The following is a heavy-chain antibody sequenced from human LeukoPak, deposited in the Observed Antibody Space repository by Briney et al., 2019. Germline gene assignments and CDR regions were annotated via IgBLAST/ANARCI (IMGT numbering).Heavy chain of an antibody. D-gene: IGHD2-2*01. CDR3: ARISYCSGTSCYRCGFDP. J-gene: IGHJ5*02. V-gene: IGHV4-4*09. CDR2: IYTSGST. CDR1: GGSISSYY. Sequence: SETLSLTCTVSGGSISSYYWSWIRQPPGKGLEWIGYIYTSGSTNYNPSLTSRVTISVDTSKNQFSLKLSSVTAADTAVYYCARISYCSGTSCYRCGFDPWGQGTLVTVSS.